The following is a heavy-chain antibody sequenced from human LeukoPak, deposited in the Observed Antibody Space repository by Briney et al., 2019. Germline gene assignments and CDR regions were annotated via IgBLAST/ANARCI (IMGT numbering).Heavy chain of an antibody. J-gene: IGHJ4*02. CDR1: GYTFTGYY. V-gene: IGHV1-2*02. CDR3: ARNGFDTNGAYYFDY. CDR2: INPNSGGT. D-gene: IGHD2-8*01. Sequence: ASVKVSCKASGYTFTGYYMHWVRQAPGQGLEWTGWINPNSGGTNYAQKFQGRVTMTRDTSISTAYMELSRLRSDDTAVYYCARNGFDTNGAYYFDYWGQGTLVTVSS.